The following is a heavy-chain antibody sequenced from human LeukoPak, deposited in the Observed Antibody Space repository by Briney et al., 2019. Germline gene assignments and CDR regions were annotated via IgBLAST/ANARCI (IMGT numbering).Heavy chain of an antibody. J-gene: IGHJ4*02. CDR2: IGGSGRST. D-gene: IGHD2-15*01. CDR1: GFSFNSYA. CDR3: ASQFPDIVVVVTAPPDFDF. Sequence: GGSLRLSCAASGFSFNSYAMSWVRQPPGKGLEWVSGIGGSGRSTYYADSVKGRFTISRDNSKNTLYLQMNSLRAEDTAVYYCASQFPDIVVVVTAPPDFDFWGQGTLVTVSS. V-gene: IGHV3-23*01.